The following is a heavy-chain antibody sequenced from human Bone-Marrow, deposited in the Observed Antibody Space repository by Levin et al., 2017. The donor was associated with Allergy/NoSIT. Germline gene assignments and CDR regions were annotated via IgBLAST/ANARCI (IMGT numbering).Heavy chain of an antibody. J-gene: IGHJ3*02. D-gene: IGHD3-22*01. CDR3: ARMSTYYFENRGYDVFDI. Sequence: SETLSLTCNVSGGSIGSYYWSWIRRPPGKGLEWIAYVYFSGSTYYNPSLKSRATMSVDTSKHQFSLKLSSVTAADTAVYYCARMSTYYFENRGYDVFDIWGQGTMVTVSS. CDR2: VYFSGST. V-gene: IGHV4-59*08. CDR1: GGSIGSYY.